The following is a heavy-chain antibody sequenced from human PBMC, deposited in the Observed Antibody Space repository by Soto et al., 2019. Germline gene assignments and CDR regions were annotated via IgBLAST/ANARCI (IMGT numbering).Heavy chain of an antibody. CDR3: ASPYYYDSSGYYIGAFPI. CDR2: IKQDGSEK. CDR1: GFTFSSYW. V-gene: IGHV3-7*05. J-gene: IGHJ3*02. D-gene: IGHD3-22*01. Sequence: GGSLRLSCAASGFTFSSYWMSWVRQAPGKGLEWVANIKQDGSEKYYVDSVKGRFTISRDNAKNSLYLQMNSLRAEDTAVYYCASPYYYDSSGYYIGAFPIWGQGTMVTVSS.